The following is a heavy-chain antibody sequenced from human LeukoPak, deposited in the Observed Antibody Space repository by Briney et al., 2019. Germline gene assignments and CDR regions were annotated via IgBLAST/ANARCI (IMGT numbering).Heavy chain of an antibody. Sequence: GGSLRLSCAASGFTFSSYAMHWVRQAPGKGLEWVAVISYDGSNKYYADSVKGRFTISRDNSKNTLYLQMNSLRAEDTSVYYCARAGYDYVWGSSGGYYFDYWGQGTLVTVSS. CDR1: GFTFSSYA. D-gene: IGHD3-16*01. J-gene: IGHJ4*02. V-gene: IGHV3-30*04. CDR2: ISYDGSNK. CDR3: ARAGYDYVWGSSGGYYFDY.